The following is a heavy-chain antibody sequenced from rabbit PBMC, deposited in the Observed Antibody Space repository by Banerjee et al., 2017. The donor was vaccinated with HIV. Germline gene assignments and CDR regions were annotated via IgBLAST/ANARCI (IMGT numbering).Heavy chain of an antibody. Sequence: QQQLVESGGGLVKPGGSLTLTCTASGFSFSSGYDMCWVRQAPGKGLEWIGCIYTGDDSTYYASWAKGRFTISKASSTTVTLQMTSLTAADTATYFCARSSDGGYLYGMDLWGPGTLVTVS. D-gene: IGHD6-1*01. CDR1: GFSFSSGYD. J-gene: IGHJ6*01. CDR2: IYTGDDST. CDR3: ARSSDGGYLYGMDL. V-gene: IGHV1S45*01.